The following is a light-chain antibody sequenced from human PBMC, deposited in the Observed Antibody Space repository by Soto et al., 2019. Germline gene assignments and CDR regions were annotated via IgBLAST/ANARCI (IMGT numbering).Light chain of an antibody. CDR2: EVT. J-gene: IGLJ1*01. Sequence: QPVLTQPASVSGSPGQSITISCTGSSSDVGGHRYVSWYQQHPGKGPQLIIYEVTNRPSGVSDRFSGSKSGNTATLTISGLQSEDEADYYCSSYKTTHTYVFGTGTKLTVL. CDR1: SSDVGGHRY. CDR3: SSYKTTHTYV. V-gene: IGLV2-14*01.